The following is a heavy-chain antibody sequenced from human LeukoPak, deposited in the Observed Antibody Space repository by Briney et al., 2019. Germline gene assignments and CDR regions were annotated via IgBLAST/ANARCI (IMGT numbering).Heavy chain of an antibody. CDR3: ARDTPYYEILTGPFDI. Sequence: SETLSLTCTVSGGSISSGGYYWSWIRQHPGKGLEWIGYIHYSGSTYYNPSLKSRVTISVDTSKNQFSLKLSSVTAADTAVYYCARDTPYYEILTGPFDIWGQGTMVSVSS. D-gene: IGHD3-9*01. V-gene: IGHV4-31*03. J-gene: IGHJ3*02. CDR1: GGSISSGGYY. CDR2: IHYSGST.